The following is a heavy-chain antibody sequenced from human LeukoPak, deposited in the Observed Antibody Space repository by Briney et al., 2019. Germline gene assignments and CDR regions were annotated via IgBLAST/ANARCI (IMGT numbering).Heavy chain of an antibody. Sequence: GGSLRLSCAASGFTFSSYAMSWVRQAPGKGLEWVSAISGSGGSTYYADSVKGRFTISRDNSKSTLYLQMNSLRAEDTAVYYCARRYGGPARWYFDLWGRGTLVTVSS. D-gene: IGHD4-17*01. CDR1: GFTFSSYA. CDR2: ISGSGGST. J-gene: IGHJ2*01. V-gene: IGHV3-23*01. CDR3: ARRYGGPARWYFDL.